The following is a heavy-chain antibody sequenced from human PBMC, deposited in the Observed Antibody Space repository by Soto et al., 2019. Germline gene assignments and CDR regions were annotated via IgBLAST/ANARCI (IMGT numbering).Heavy chain of an antibody. CDR2: IYYSGST. V-gene: IGHV4-39*01. J-gene: IGHJ3*02. Sequence: SETLSLTCTVSGGSISSSSYYWGWIRQPPGKGLEWIGSIYYSGSTYYNPSLKSRVTISVDTSKNQFSLKLSSVTAADTAVYYCARLRVDYGDYRGHYAFDIWGQGTMVTVSS. CDR1: GGSISSSSYY. CDR3: ARLRVDYGDYRGHYAFDI. D-gene: IGHD4-17*01.